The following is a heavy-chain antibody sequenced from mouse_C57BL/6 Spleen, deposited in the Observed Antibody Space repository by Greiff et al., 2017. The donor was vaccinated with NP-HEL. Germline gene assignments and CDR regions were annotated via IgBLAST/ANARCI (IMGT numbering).Heavy chain of an antibody. D-gene: IGHD1-1*01. CDR1: GYTFTDYY. CDR3: ARGGITTVVASNYWYFDV. V-gene: IGHV1-19*01. J-gene: IGHJ1*03. Sequence: EVQLQQSGPVLVKPGASVKMSCKASGYTFTDYYMNWVKQSHGKSLEWIGVINPYNGGTSYNQKFKGKATLTVDKSSSTAYMELNSLTSEDSAVYYCARGGITTVVASNYWYFDVWGTGTTVTVSS. CDR2: INPYNGGT.